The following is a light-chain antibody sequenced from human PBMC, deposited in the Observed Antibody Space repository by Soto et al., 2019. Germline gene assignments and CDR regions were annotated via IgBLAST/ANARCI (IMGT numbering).Light chain of an antibody. J-gene: IGKJ1*01. CDR3: IQAMAIGWT. V-gene: IGKV2-28*01. CDR2: LGS. CDR1: QRLLHSDGYNY. Sequence: DIVVTLSPRFRSHTSGEPASISCRSSQRLLHSDGYNYGDWYLQKPWQSPQVLSYLGSHRASEVPSKFTGSGLGANFTPKSRGVGAEDLGGYFDIQAMAIGWTFGQGTKVEI.